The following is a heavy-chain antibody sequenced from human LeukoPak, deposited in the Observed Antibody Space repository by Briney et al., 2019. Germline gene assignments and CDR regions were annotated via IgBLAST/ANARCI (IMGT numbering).Heavy chain of an antibody. CDR1: GFTFSSYA. Sequence: PGGSLRLSCAASGFTFSSYAMSWVRQAPGKGLEWVSSISGSGGSTYYADSVKGRFTISRDNSKNTLYLQMNSLRAEDTAVYYCAKFTGPQSGSYAFDIWGQGTMVTVSS. J-gene: IGHJ3*02. D-gene: IGHD3-10*01. V-gene: IGHV3-23*01. CDR3: AKFTGPQSGSYAFDI. CDR2: ISGSGGST.